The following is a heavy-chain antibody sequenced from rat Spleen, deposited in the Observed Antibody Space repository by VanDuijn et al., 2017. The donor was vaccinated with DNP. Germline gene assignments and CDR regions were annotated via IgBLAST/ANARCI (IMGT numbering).Heavy chain of an antibody. CDR2: ISPTGGST. J-gene: IGHJ4*01. Sequence: EVQLVESGGGLVQPGRSLKLSCAASGFTFSNYDMAWVRQAPTKGLEWVTSISPTGGSTYYRDSVQGRFTVSRDNAKSTLYLQVDSLRSEDTATYYCARHRTIMPYYYALDAWGQGASVTVSS. CDR1: GFTFSNYD. CDR3: ARHRTIMPYYYALDA. V-gene: IGHV5-25*01. D-gene: IGHD3-8*01.